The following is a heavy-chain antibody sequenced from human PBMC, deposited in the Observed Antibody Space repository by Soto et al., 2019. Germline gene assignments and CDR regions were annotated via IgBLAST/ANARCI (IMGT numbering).Heavy chain of an antibody. CDR1: GGSISSYY. Sequence: QVQLLESGPGLVKPSETLSLTCTVSGGSISSYYWSWIRQPPGKGLEWIGYIFSSGSTNYNPSRKRRVIISVDTSKNQCSLKLSSVTDAATAVYYCARRYGGGFDYWGQGTLVTVSS. CDR3: ARRYGGGFDY. CDR2: IFSSGST. D-gene: IGHD3-10*01. J-gene: IGHJ4*02. V-gene: IGHV4-59*08.